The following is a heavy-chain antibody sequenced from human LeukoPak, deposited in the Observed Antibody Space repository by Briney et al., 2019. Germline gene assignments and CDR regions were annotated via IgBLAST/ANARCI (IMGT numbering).Heavy chain of an antibody. CDR3: ARDRRATPMYFFDF. J-gene: IGHJ4*02. D-gene: IGHD2-15*01. Sequence: GGSLRPSCAVSRFSFSDYTMSWVRQLPGKGRGWVSGIRLSGVDSTYADSVKGRFTISRDNSKNMLYLQMNSLRDDDTGVYYCARDRRATPMYFFDFWGQGTPVTVSS. CDR1: RFSFSDYT. CDR2: IRLSGVDS. V-gene: IGHV3-23*01.